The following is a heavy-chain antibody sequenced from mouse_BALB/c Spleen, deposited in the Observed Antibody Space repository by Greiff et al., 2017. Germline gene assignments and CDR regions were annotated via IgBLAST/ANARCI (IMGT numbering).Heavy chain of an antibody. V-gene: IGHV1S81*02. J-gene: IGHJ3*01. Sequence: QVQLQQPGAELVKPGASVKLSCKASGYTFTSYWMHWVKQRPGQGLEWIGEINPSNGRTNYTEKFKSKATLTVDKSSSTAYMQLSILASEDSAVYYCARDGDYGNWVFAYWGQGTLVTVSA. CDR1: GYTFTSYW. CDR3: ARDGDYGNWVFAY. D-gene: IGHD2-1*01. CDR2: INPSNGRT.